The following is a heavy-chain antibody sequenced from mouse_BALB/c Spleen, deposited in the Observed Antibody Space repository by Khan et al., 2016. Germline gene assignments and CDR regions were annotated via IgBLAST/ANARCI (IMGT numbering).Heavy chain of an antibody. D-gene: IGHD2-4*01. Sequence: EVQLQESGPGLVKPSQSLSLTCTVTGYSITSDYAWNWIRQFPGNKLEWMDYISYSGSTSYNPSLKSRISITRDTSKNQFFLQLNSVTTEDTATYYCASYYDYDYYAMDYWGQGTSVTVSS. CDR1: GYSITSDYA. CDR2: ISYSGST. CDR3: ASYYDYDYYAMDY. V-gene: IGHV3-2*02. J-gene: IGHJ4*01.